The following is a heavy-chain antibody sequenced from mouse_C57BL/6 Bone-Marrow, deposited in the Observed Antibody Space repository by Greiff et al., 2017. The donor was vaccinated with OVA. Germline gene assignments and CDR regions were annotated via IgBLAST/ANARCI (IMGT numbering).Heavy chain of an antibody. Sequence: VQLKQSGTVLARPGASVKMSSKTSGYTFTSYWMHWVKQRPGQGLEWIGAIYPGNSDTSYNQKFKGKAKLTAVTSASTAYMELSSLTNEDSAVYYCTRHYSNPYYYAMDYWGQGTSVTVSS. CDR3: TRHYSNPYYYAMDY. D-gene: IGHD2-5*01. CDR1: GYTFTSYW. CDR2: IYPGNSDT. J-gene: IGHJ4*01. V-gene: IGHV1-5*01.